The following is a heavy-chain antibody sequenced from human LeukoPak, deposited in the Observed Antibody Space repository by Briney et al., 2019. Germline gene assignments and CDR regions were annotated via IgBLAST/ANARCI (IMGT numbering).Heavy chain of an antibody. CDR1: GGSISSYY. Sequence: SETLSLTCTVSGGSISSYYWNWIRQPPGKGLEWIGFIYYSGTTNYNPSLKSRVTISVDTSKNQFSLKLSSVTAADTAVYYCARAEGLRDSSGYYYEYRGFEIWGQGTMVTVSS. D-gene: IGHD3-22*01. J-gene: IGHJ3*02. V-gene: IGHV4-59*08. CDR3: ARAEGLRDSSGYYYEYRGFEI. CDR2: IYYSGTT.